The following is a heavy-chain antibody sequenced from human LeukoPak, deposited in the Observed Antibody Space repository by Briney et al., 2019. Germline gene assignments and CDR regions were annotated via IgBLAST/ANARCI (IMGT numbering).Heavy chain of an antibody. CDR2: INPNSGGT. CDR1: GHTFTGYY. CDR3: AREGSGRLLRRYYYYMDV. D-gene: IGHD6-25*01. Sequence: ASVKASCKSSGHTFTGYYMHGVREAPGQGLEWMGWINPNSGGTNYAQKFQGRVTMTRDTSISTAYMELSRLRSDDTAVYYCAREGSGRLLRRYYYYMDVWGKGTTVNVSS. J-gene: IGHJ6*03. V-gene: IGHV1-2*02.